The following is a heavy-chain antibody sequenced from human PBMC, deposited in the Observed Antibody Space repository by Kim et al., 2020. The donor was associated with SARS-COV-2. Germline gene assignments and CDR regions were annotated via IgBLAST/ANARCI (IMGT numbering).Heavy chain of an antibody. J-gene: IGHJ4*02. D-gene: IGHD6-25*01. V-gene: IGHV4-59*08. CDR3: ARHKRRTWAFDN. CDR2: P. Sequence: PNCNPTLKSRVNIAVDTAKNQFSLKLSSVTAADTAVFYCARHKRRTWAFDNWGQGTLVTVSS.